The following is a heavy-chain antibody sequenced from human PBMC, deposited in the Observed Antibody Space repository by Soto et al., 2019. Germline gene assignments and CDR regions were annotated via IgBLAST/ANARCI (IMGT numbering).Heavy chain of an antibody. Sequence: QVQLVQSGAEEKKPGASVKVSCKASGYTFTSYAMHWVRQAPGQRLEWMGWINAGNGNTKYSQKFQGRVTITRDTSAPTXXMELSSLRSEDTAVYYCARDYSSGYYYFPTGWFDPWGQGTLVTVSS. J-gene: IGHJ5*02. CDR1: GYTFTSYA. V-gene: IGHV1-3*05. CDR3: ARDYSSGYYYFPTGWFDP. D-gene: IGHD3-22*01. CDR2: INAGNGNT.